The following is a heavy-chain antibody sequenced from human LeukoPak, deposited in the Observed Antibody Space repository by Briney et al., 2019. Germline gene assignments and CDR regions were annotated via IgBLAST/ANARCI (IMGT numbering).Heavy chain of an antibody. Sequence: ETLSLTCAVYGGSFSGYYWSWIRQPPGKGLEWVSAISGSGGSTYYADSVKGRFTISRDNSKNTLYLQMNSLRAEDTAVYYCAKDLGYCSGGSCYGFDYWGQGTLVTVSS. CDR3: AKDLGYCSGGSCYGFDY. CDR2: ISGSGGST. V-gene: IGHV3-23*01. D-gene: IGHD2-15*01. CDR1: GGSFSGYY. J-gene: IGHJ4*02.